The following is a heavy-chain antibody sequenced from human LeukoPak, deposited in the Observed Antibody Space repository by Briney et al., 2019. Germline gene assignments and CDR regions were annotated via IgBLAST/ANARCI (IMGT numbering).Heavy chain of an antibody. CDR2: ISSSSSTI. Sequence: GGSLRLSCAASGFTFSSYSMNWVRQAPGKGLEWVSYISSSSSTIYYADSVKGRFTISRDNAKNSLYLQMNSLRAEDTAVYYCARDGTHSGSHTPIRAGYVDGGGAFDIWGQGTMVTVSS. J-gene: IGHJ3*02. V-gene: IGHV3-48*04. CDR3: ARDGTHSGSHTPIRAGYVDGGGAFDI. CDR1: GFTFSSYS. D-gene: IGHD1-26*01.